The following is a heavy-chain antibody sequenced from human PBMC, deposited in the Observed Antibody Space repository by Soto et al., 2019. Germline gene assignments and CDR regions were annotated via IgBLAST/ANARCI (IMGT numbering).Heavy chain of an antibody. D-gene: IGHD1-26*01. CDR3: ARHGNQCPGTGCYTFWFDP. Sequence: GESLKISCKGSGYRFSINYISWVRQMPGKGLEWVGRIDPTDSYTNYSPAFQGHVSISVDKSISTAYLEWSSLKPSDTAIYYCARHGNQCPGTGCYTFWFDPWGQGTLVTVSS. J-gene: IGHJ5*02. CDR2: IDPTDSYT. CDR1: GYRFSINY. V-gene: IGHV5-10-1*01.